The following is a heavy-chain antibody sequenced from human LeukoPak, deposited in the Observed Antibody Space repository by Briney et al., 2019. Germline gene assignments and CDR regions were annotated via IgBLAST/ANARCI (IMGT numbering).Heavy chain of an antibody. CDR2: INWNSGTI. CDR3: ARGTSRDYYYGMDV. Sequence: PGGSLRLSCSASGFSFDDYGLIWVRQVPGNGLERVSGINWNSGTIGYADSVKGRFTVPRDKAKNSLSVQMNSLRAEDTVLYHCARGTSRDYYYGMDVWGQGITVTASS. CDR1: GFSFDDYG. D-gene: IGHD1-7*01. J-gene: IGHJ6*02. V-gene: IGHV3-20*01.